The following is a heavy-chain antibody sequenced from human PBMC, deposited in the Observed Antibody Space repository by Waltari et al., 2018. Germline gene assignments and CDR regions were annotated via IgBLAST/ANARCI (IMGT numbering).Heavy chain of an antibody. CDR1: GDSVSSNSAA. V-gene: IGHV6-1*01. D-gene: IGHD4-17*01. J-gene: IGHJ6*02. CDR3: ARGPGDGDDSYYYYGMDV. CDR2: TYYRSKWYN. Sequence: QVQLQQSGPGLVKPSQTLSLTCAISGDSVSSNSAAWNWIRQSPSAGLEWLGRTYYRSKWYNDYAVSVKSRITINPDTSKNQFSLQLNSVTPEDTAVYYCARGPGDGDDSYYYYGMDVWGQGTTVTVSS.